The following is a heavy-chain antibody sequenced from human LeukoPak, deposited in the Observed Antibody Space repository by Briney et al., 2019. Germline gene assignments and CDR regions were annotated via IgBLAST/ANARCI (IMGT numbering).Heavy chain of an antibody. CDR3: ARDDPDVDTDTHYYYYMDV. Sequence: SVKVSCKASGGTFSSYAISWVRQAPGQGLEWMGGIIPIFGTANYAQKFQGRVTITTDESTSTAYMELSSLRSEDTAVYYCARDDPDVDTDTHYYYYMDVWGKGTTVTVSS. J-gene: IGHJ6*03. CDR1: GGTFSSYA. D-gene: IGHD5-18*01. CDR2: IIPIFGTA. V-gene: IGHV1-69*05.